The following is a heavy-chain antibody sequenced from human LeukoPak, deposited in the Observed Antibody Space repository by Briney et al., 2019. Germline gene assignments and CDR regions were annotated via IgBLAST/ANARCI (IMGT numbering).Heavy chain of an antibody. V-gene: IGHV4-34*01. J-gene: IGHJ4*02. CDR2: INHSGST. D-gene: IGHD1-26*01. CDR1: GGSFGGYY. Sequence: TPSETLSLTCAVYGGSFGGYYWSWIRQPPGKGLEWIGEINHSGSTNYNPSLKSRVTISVDTSKNQFSLKLSSVTAADTAVYYCASRRSPPRYYFDYWGQGTLVTVSS. CDR3: ASRRSPPRYYFDY.